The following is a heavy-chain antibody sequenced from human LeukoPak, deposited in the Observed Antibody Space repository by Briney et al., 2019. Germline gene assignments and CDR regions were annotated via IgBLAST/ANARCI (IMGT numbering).Heavy chain of an antibody. D-gene: IGHD3-16*01. CDR3: ARDGTFGGVAGPWN. CDR2: IIPILGIA. CDR1: GGTFSSYA. Sequence: ASVKVSCKASGGTFSSYAISWVRQAPGQGLEWMGRIIPILGIANYAQKFQGRVTITADKSTSTAYMELSSLRSEDTAVYYCARDGTFGGVAGPWNWGQGTLVTVSS. V-gene: IGHV1-69*04. J-gene: IGHJ4*02.